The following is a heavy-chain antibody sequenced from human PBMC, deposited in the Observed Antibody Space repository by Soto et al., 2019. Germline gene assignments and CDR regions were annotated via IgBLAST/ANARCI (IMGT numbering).Heavy chain of an antibody. Sequence: GGSLRLSCAASGFTFDDYAMHWVRQAPGKGLEWVSGISWNSGSIGYADSVKGRFTISRDNAKNSLYLQMNSLRAEDTALYYCAKGGYYYGSGSYQDYWGQGTLVTVSS. CDR1: GFTFDDYA. CDR2: ISWNSGSI. D-gene: IGHD3-10*01. CDR3: AKGGYYYGSGSYQDY. J-gene: IGHJ4*02. V-gene: IGHV3-9*01.